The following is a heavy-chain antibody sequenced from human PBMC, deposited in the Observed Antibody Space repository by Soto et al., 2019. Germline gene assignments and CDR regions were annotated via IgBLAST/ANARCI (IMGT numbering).Heavy chain of an antibody. D-gene: IGHD2-15*01. CDR2: IYYSGNT. CDR1: DGSISRSIYY. V-gene: IGHV4-39*01. CDR3: ARRSPYCIGGSCTYYFDS. J-gene: IGHJ4*02. Sequence: SETLSLTCTVSDGSISRSIYYWGWIRQPPGNGLEWIGSIYYSGNTYYKPSLKSRVTISVDTSKNQFSLRLSSVTAADTAVYYCARRSPYCIGGSCTYYFDSWGQGTLVTVSS.